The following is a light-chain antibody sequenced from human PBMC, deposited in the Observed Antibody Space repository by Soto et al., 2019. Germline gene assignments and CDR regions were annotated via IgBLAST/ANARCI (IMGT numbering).Light chain of an antibody. CDR2: GAS. V-gene: IGKV3-20*01. J-gene: IGKJ5*01. Sequence: EIVLTQSPGTLSLAPGETATLSCRASQSVSSNNLSWYHQKPGHTPRLLMYGASSRATGIPDRFSGSGSGTDFTLTISILAPEDFAVYYCQHSDNSITFGQGTRLEIE. CDR1: QSVSSNN. CDR3: QHSDNSIT.